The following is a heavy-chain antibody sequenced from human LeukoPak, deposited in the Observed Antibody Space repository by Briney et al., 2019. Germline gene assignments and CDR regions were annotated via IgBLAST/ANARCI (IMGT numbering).Heavy chain of an antibody. CDR3: ARAEEDYGDYYFDY. J-gene: IGHJ4*02. V-gene: IGHV4-34*01. D-gene: IGHD4-17*01. CDR2: INHSGST. Sequence: PSETLSLTCAVYGGSFSGYYWSWIRQPPGKGLEWIGEINHSGSTNYNPSLKSRVTISVDTSKNQFSLKLSSVTAADTAVYYCARAEEDYGDYYFDYWGQGTLVTVSS. CDR1: GGSFSGYY.